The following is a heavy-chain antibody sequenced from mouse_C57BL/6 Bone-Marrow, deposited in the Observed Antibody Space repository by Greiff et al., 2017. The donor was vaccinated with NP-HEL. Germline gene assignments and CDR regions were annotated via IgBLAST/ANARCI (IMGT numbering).Heavy chain of an antibody. CDR1: GFSFNTYA. D-gene: IGHD1-1*01. CDR3: VSGSSSFDY. J-gene: IGHJ2*01. Sequence: EVQLQESGGGLVQPKGSLKLSCAASGFSFNTYAMNWVRQAPGKGLEWVARIRSKSNNYATYYADSVKDRFTISRDDSESMLYLQMNNLKTEDTAMYYCVSGSSSFDYWGQGTTLTVSS. V-gene: IGHV10-1*01. CDR2: IRSKSNNYAT.